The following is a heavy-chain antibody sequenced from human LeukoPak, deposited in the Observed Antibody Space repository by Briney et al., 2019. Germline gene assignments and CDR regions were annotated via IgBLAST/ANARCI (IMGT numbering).Heavy chain of an antibody. CDR1: GFTVSSNY. J-gene: IGHJ3*02. Sequence: GGSLRLSCAASGFTVSSNYMSWVRQAPGKGLEWVSVIYSGGSTYYADSVKGRFTISRDNSKSTLYLQMNSLRAEDTAVYYCARMSSGWSRAFDIWGQGTMVTVSS. V-gene: IGHV3-53*05. CDR3: ARMSSGWSRAFDI. CDR2: IYSGGST. D-gene: IGHD6-19*01.